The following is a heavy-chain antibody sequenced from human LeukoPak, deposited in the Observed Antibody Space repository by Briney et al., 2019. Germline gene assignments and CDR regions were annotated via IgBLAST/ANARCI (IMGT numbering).Heavy chain of an antibody. CDR2: ISGYNGDT. V-gene: IGHV1-18*01. D-gene: IGHD2-2*01. CDR1: GFPFNTHA. J-gene: IGHJ6*03. Sequence: GASVKVSCKASGFPFNTHAVAWVRQAPGQGLEWMGWISGYNGDTKYAQKFQGRVVMTKDTSVTTAYMELSSLTSDDTAVYYCASFWVFGADTSPPYPQGMDVGGKGTTVTVSS. CDR3: ASFWVFGADTSPPYPQGMDV.